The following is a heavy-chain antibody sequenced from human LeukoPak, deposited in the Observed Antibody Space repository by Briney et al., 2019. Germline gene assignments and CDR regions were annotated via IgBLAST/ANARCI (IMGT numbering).Heavy chain of an antibody. CDR3: ARSSPYYYYMDV. V-gene: IGHV4-39*07. Sequence: SETLSLTCTVSGGSISSSSYYWGWIRQPPGKGLERIGSIYYSGSTYYNPSLKSRVTISVDTSKNQFSLKLSSVTAADTAVYYCARSSPYYYYMDVWGKGTTVTVSS. CDR1: GGSISSSSYY. CDR2: IYYSGST. J-gene: IGHJ6*03.